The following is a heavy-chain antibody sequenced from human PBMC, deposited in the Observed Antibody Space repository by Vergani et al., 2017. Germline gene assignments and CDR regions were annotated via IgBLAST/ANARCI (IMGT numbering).Heavy chain of an antibody. J-gene: IGHJ2*01. Sequence: QLQLQESGPGLVKPSETLSLTCTVSGRSINPCSSFWGWIRQSPGKGLEWIGSIHYVGSTYYIPSLQSRATVFVDTSKNQFSLDLTSVTAADTAVYYCARGRGDNLYFDLWGRGTLVTVSS. V-gene: IGHV4-39*01. CDR2: IHYVGST. CDR3: ARGRGDNLYFDL. D-gene: IGHD3-10*01. CDR1: GRSINPCSSF.